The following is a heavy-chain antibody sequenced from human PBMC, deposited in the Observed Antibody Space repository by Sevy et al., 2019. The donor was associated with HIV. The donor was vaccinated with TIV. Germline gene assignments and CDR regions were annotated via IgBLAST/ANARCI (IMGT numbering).Heavy chain of an antibody. CDR2: INPNSGST. J-gene: IGHJ3*02. D-gene: IGHD2-15*01. V-gene: IGHV1-2*02. CDR1: GYTFTGHY. CDR3: ARVFPYCSGGSCYSPYDAFDI. Sequence: VSVEVSCKASGYTFTGHYMHWVRQAPGQGLEWMGWINPNSGSTDYAQKFQGRVTLTRDTSISTAYLELSRLTSDDTAVYYCARVFPYCSGGSCYSPYDAFDIWGQGTMVTVSS.